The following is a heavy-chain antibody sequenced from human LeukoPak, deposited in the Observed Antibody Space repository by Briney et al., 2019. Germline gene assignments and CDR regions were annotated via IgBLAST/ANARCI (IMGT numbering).Heavy chain of an antibody. V-gene: IGHV1-18*01. CDR2: ISAYNGNT. CDR1: GYTFTSYG. CDR3: ARDHGYYDSSGYYPN. D-gene: IGHD3-22*01. J-gene: IGHJ4*02. Sequence: ASVKVSCKAPGYTFTSYGISWVRQAPGQGPEWMGWISAYNGNTNYAQKLQGRVTMTTDTSTSTAYMELRSLRSDDTAVYYCARDHGYYDSSGYYPNWGQGTLVTVSS.